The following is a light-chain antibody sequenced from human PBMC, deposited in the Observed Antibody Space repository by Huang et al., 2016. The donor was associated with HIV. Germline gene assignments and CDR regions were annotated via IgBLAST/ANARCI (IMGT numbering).Light chain of an antibody. CDR3: QQPGS. CDR1: PSVGGY. CDR2: DTS. J-gene: IGKJ2*01. V-gene: IGKV3-11*01. Sequence: EIVLPQSPATLSLSPGERATLSCRASPSVGGYLAWYQQTPGQAPRLLIYDTSTRATGIQARFSGSGSETDFTLTISSLEPEDFAVYYCQQPGSFGQGTKVDIK.